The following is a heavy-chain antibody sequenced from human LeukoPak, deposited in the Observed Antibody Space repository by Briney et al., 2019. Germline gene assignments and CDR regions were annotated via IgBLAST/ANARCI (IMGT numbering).Heavy chain of an antibody. CDR2: IYYSGST. D-gene: IGHD4-23*01. V-gene: IGHV4-59*01. J-gene: IGHJ4*02. Sequence: SETLSLTCTVSGGSISSNYWSWIRQPPGKGLEWIGYIYYSGSTNYNPSLKSRVTISVDTSKNQFSLKLSSVTAADTAVYHCARQRGNSRNFDNWGQGTLVTVSS. CDR3: ARQRGNSRNFDN. CDR1: GGSISSNY.